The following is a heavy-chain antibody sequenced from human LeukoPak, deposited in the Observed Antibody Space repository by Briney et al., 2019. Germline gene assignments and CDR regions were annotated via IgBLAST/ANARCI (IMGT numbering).Heavy chain of an antibody. CDR1: GFTFSSYW. Sequence: QPGGSLRLSCAASGFTFSSYWMSWVRQAPGKGLEWVANIKQDGSEKYYVDSVKGRFTISRDNAKNSLYLQMNSLRAEDTAVYYCARDGATFSGYDWYYYMDVWGKGTTVTVSS. CDR3: ARDGATFSGYDWYYYMDV. V-gene: IGHV3-7*01. CDR2: IKQDGSEK. J-gene: IGHJ6*03. D-gene: IGHD5-12*01.